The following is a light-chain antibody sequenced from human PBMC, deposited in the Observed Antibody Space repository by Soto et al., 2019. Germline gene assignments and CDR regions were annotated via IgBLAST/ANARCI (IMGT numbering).Light chain of an antibody. Sequence: QSVLTQPASVSGSPGQSITISCTGPSSDVGSYNLVSWYQQHPGKAPKLMIYEVSKRPSGVSNRFSGSKSGNTASLTISGLQAEDEADYYCCSYAGSSTNVVFGGGTKLTVL. CDR3: CSYAGSSTNVV. CDR2: EVS. V-gene: IGLV2-23*02. J-gene: IGLJ2*01. CDR1: SSDVGSYNL.